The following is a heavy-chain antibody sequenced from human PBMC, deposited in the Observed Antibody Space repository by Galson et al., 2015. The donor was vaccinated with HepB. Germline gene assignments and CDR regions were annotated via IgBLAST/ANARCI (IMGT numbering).Heavy chain of an antibody. D-gene: IGHD6-13*01. CDR3: ARLKSWNYFDY. CDR1: GGSISSYY. Sequence: ETLSLTCTISGGSISSYYWSWIRQPPGKGLEWIGYIYYSGSTNYNPSLKSRVTMSVDTSKNQFSLRLSSVTAADTAVYYCARLKSWNYFDYWGQGTLVTVSS. V-gene: IGHV4-59*01. CDR2: IYYSGST. J-gene: IGHJ4*02.